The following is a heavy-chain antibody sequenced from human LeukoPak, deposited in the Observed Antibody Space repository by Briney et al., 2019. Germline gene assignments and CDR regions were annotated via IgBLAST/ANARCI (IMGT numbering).Heavy chain of an antibody. CDR3: ATRAAGRMS. CDR2: ISYDGSNK. Sequence: GGSLRLSCAASGFTFSSYGMHWVRQAPGKGLEWVAVISYDGSNKYYADSVKGRFTISRDNSKNTLYLQMNSLRAEDTAVYYCATRAAGRMSWGQGTLVTVSS. CDR1: GFTFSSYG. J-gene: IGHJ5*02. V-gene: IGHV3-30*03. D-gene: IGHD6-13*01.